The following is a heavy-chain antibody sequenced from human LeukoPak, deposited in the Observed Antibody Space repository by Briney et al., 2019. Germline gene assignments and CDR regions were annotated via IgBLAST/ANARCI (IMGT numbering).Heavy chain of an antibody. CDR1: GYTFTSYG. D-gene: IGHD3-10*01. Sequence: ASVKVSCKASGYTFTSYGISWVRQAPGQGLEWMGWISAYNGNTNYAQKLQGRVTMTTDTSTSTAYMELRSLRSDDTAVYYRARVVRELHLLDYWGQGTLVTVSS. J-gene: IGHJ4*02. CDR3: ARVVRELHLLDY. V-gene: IGHV1-18*01. CDR2: ISAYNGNT.